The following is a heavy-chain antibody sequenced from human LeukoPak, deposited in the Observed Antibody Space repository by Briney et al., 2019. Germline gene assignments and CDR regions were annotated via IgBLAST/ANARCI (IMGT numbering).Heavy chain of an antibody. CDR2: ISSSSSYI. CDR3: AKGYSTLNYYGMDV. D-gene: IGHD4-11*01. CDR1: GFTFSSYS. V-gene: IGHV3-21*04. Sequence: PGGSLRLSCAASGFTFSSYSMNWVRQAPGKGLEWVSSISSSSSYIYYADSVKGRFTISRDNAKNSLYLQMNSLRAEDTAVYYCAKGYSTLNYYGMDVWGQGTTVTVSS. J-gene: IGHJ6*02.